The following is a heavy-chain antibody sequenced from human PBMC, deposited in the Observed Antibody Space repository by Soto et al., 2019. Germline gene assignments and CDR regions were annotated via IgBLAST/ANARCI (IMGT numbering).Heavy chain of an antibody. CDR1: GYTFTSYA. D-gene: IGHD1-26*01. Sequence: ASVKVSWKASGYTFTSYAMHWVRQAPGQRLEWMGWIIAGNGDTKYSQKFHGRVTITRDTSASTVYMELSSLASEDTAVYYCARSRRSGRYPDAFAIWGQGTMVTVSS. J-gene: IGHJ3*02. V-gene: IGHV1-3*01. CDR3: ARSRRSGRYPDAFAI. CDR2: IIAGNGDT.